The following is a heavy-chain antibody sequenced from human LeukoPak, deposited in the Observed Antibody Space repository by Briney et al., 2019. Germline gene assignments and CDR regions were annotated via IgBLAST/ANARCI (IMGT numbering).Heavy chain of an antibody. CDR3: ARGGGSSWFDVYY. D-gene: IGHD6-13*01. V-gene: IGHV3-30-3*01. CDR2: ISYDGSNK. CDR1: GFTFSSYA. Sequence: GGSLRLSCAASGFTFSSYAMHWVRQAPGKGLEWVAVISYDGSNKYYADSVKGRFTISRDNSKNTLYLQMNSLGAEDTAVYYCARGGGSSWFDVYYWGQGTLVTVSS. J-gene: IGHJ4*02.